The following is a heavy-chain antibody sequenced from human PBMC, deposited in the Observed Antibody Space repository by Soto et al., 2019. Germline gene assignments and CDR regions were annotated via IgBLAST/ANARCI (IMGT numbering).Heavy chain of an antibody. Sequence: GGSLRLSCAASGFTFSTYWMSWVRQAPGQGLEWVADIKEDGSETYFVDPVKGSFTIFRDNAKNSLYLQMNRLRAEDTAVYYCAREGANSWYNRPPPPDYYRGMDVWGQGTTVTVSS. V-gene: IGHV3-7*03. D-gene: IGHD1-20*01. CDR2: IKEDGSET. CDR1: GFTFSTYW. CDR3: AREGANSWYNRPPPPDYYRGMDV. J-gene: IGHJ6*02.